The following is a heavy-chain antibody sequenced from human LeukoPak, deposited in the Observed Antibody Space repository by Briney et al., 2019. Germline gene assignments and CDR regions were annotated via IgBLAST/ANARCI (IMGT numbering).Heavy chain of an antibody. J-gene: IGHJ5*02. Sequence: ASVKVSCKASGFTFFTDCYLHWVRQAPGQGLEWMGWINPYSGGTNYAQKFQGRVTMTRDTSISTAYMELSRLISDDTAAYYCAREKLQIAPLHLDPWGQGTLVTVSS. CDR3: AREKLQIAPLHLDP. D-gene: IGHD1-7*01. V-gene: IGHV1-2*02. CDR1: GFTFFTDCY. CDR2: INPYSGGT.